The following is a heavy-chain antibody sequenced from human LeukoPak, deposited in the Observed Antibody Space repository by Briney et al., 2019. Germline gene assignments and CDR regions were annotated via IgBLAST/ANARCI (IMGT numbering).Heavy chain of an antibody. CDR2: ISWNSGSI. J-gene: IGHJ4*02. V-gene: IGHV3-9*01. Sequence: GGSLRLSCAASGFTFDDYAMHWVRQAAGKGLEWVSGISWNSGSIGYADSVKGRFTISRDNAKKSMYLQMNSLRDEDTAIYFCARGSLYSSAWSYRHPDYWGQGTLVIVSS. D-gene: IGHD6-19*01. CDR3: ARGSLYSSAWSYRHPDY. CDR1: GFTFDDYA.